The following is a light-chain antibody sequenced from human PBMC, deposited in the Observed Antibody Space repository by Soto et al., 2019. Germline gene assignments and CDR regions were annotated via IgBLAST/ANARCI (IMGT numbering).Light chain of an antibody. CDR2: DAS. CDR1: QSVSSY. Sequence: EIVLTQSRATLSLSPGERATLSCRASQSVSSYFAWYQQKPGQAPRLLIYDASNRATGIPARFSGSGSGTDFTLTIRSLEPEDFVVYYCQQRANWPITFGQGTRLEIK. CDR3: QQRANWPIT. V-gene: IGKV3-11*01. J-gene: IGKJ5*01.